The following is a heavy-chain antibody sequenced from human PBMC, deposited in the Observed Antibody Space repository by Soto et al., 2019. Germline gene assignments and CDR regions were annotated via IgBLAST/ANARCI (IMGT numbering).Heavy chain of an antibody. CDR3: ALIAVAGPYFDY. J-gene: IGHJ4*02. Sequence: GESLKISCNGSGYSFTIYWISWVRQMPGKGLEWMGRIDPSDSYTNYSPSFQGHVTISADKSISTAYLQWSSLKASDTAMYYCALIAVAGPYFDYWGQGTLVTVSS. CDR2: IDPSDSYT. V-gene: IGHV5-10-1*01. D-gene: IGHD6-19*01. CDR1: GYSFTIYW.